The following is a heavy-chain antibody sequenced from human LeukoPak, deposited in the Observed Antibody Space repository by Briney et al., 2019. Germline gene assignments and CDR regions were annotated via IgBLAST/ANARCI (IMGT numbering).Heavy chain of an antibody. CDR3: ARDRWVGWLQPGYFDY. D-gene: IGHD5-24*01. CDR1: GFTFSSYE. V-gene: IGHV3-48*03. Sequence: GGSLRLSCAASGFTFSSYEMSWVRQAPGKGLEWISYISSSGSIIYYEDSVKGRFTISRDNAKNSLYLQMNSLRAEDTAVYYCARDRWVGWLQPGYFDYWGQGTLVTVSS. CDR2: ISSSGSII. J-gene: IGHJ4*02.